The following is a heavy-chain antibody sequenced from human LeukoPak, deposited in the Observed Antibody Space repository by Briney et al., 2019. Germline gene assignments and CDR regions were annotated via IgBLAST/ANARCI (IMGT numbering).Heavy chain of an antibody. D-gene: IGHD6-19*01. CDR3: ARVGYSSGWYPPYYFDY. Sequence: SETLSLTCIVSGGSISSTTYYWSWIRQPPGKGLEWIGYIYYSGSTNYNPSLKSRVTISVDTSKNQFSLKLSSVTAADTAVYYCARVGYSSGWYPPYYFDYWGQGTLVTVSS. CDR2: IYYSGST. V-gene: IGHV4-61*01. CDR1: GGSISSTTYY. J-gene: IGHJ4*02.